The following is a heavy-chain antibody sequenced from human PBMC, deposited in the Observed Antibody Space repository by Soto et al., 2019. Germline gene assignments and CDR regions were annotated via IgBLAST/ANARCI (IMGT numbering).Heavy chain of an antibody. CDR1: GDSVSSNSAA. J-gene: IGHJ5*02. Sequence: SQTLSLTCGISGDSVSSNSAAWNWLRQSPSRGLEWLGRTYYRSKWYNDYAVSVESRITINPDTSKNHFSLQLNFVTPEDTAGYYCVRGGGGGLFDPWGQGTMVTVSS. CDR2: TYYRSKWYN. V-gene: IGHV6-1*01. CDR3: VRGGGGGLFDP. D-gene: IGHD2-15*01.